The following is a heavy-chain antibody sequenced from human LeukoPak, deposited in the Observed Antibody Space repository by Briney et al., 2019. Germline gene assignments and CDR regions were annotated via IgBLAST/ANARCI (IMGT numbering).Heavy chain of an antibody. D-gene: IGHD6-19*01. CDR2: IYTSGST. V-gene: IGHV4-4*07. CDR1: VGSISGYF. Sequence: SETLSLTSTVSVGSISGYFWSSSRQPAGTGLEWIGRIYTSGSTNYNPSLKSRVTISVDKSKNQFSLKLSSVTAADTAVYYCARDKEQWLVYIGDAFDIWGQGTMVTVS. CDR3: ARDKEQWLVYIGDAFDI. J-gene: IGHJ3*02.